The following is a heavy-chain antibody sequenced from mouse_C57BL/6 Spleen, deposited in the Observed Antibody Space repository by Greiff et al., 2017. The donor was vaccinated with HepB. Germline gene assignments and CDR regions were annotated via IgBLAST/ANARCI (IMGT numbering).Heavy chain of an antibody. Sequence: EVQLQQSGPELVKPGASVKISCKASGYTFTDYYMNWVKQSHGKSLEWIGDINPNNGGTSYNQKFKGKATLTVDKSSSTAYMELRSLTSEDSAVYYCARCGSIYYYGSSAMDYWGQGTSVTVSS. CDR2: INPNNGGT. CDR3: ARCGSIYYYGSSAMDY. J-gene: IGHJ4*01. V-gene: IGHV1-26*01. CDR1: GYTFTDYY. D-gene: IGHD1-1*01.